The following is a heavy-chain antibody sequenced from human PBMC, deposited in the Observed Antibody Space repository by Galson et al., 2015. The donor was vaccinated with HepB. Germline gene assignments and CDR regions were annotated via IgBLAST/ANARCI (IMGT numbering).Heavy chain of an antibody. CDR2: ISWDGGST. D-gene: IGHD3-3*01. J-gene: IGHJ5*02. CDR3: AKDRMPRFLEWLGNWFDP. V-gene: IGHV3-43*01. Sequence: SLRLSCAASGFTFDDYTMHWVRQAPGKGLEWVPLISWDGGSTYYADSVKGRFTISRDNSKNSLYLQMNSLRTEDTALYYCAKDRMPRFLEWLGNWFDPWGQGTLVTVSS. CDR1: GFTFDDYT.